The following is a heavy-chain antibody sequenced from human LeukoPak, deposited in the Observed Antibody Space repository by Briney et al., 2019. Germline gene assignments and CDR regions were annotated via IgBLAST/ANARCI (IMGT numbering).Heavy chain of an antibody. Sequence: SQTLSLTCTVSGGSISSGGYYWSWLRQPPGKGLEWIASIYYSGSTNYNPSLKSRVTISVDTSKNQFSLNLTSVTAADTAVYYCARGGYGSGSQWDHWGQGTLVTVSS. V-gene: IGHV4-61*08. CDR3: ARGGYGSGSQWDH. D-gene: IGHD3-10*01. J-gene: IGHJ4*02. CDR1: GGSISSGGYY. CDR2: IYYSGST.